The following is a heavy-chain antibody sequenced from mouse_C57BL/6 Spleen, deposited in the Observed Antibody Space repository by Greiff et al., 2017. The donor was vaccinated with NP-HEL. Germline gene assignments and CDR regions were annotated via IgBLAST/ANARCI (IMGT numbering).Heavy chain of an antibody. CDR1: GFTFSDYY. D-gene: IGHD2-4*01. Sequence: EVQLVESEGGLVQPGRSMKLSCTASGFTFSDYYMAWVRQVPEKGLEWVANINYDGSSTYYLDSLKSRFIISRDNAKNILYLQMSSLKSEDTATYYCARWYDYDMTYFDVWGTGTTVTVSS. CDR2: INYDGSST. V-gene: IGHV5-16*01. J-gene: IGHJ1*03. CDR3: ARWYDYDMTYFDV.